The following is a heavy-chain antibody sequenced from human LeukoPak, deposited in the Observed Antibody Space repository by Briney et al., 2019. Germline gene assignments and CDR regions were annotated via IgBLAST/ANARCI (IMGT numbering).Heavy chain of an antibody. CDR1: GGPISSSSYY. J-gene: IGHJ6*02. Sequence: SETLSLTCTVSGGPISSSSYYWGWIRQPPGKGLEWIGSIYYSGSTYYNPSLKSRVTISVDTSKNQFSLKLSSVTAADTAVYYCARHFYDILTDTWAYGMDVWGQGTTVTVSS. CDR2: IYYSGST. D-gene: IGHD3-9*01. CDR3: ARHFYDILTDTWAYGMDV. V-gene: IGHV4-39*01.